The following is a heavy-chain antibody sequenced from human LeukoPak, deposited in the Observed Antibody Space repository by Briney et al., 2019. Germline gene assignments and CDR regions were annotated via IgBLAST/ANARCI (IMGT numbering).Heavy chain of an antibody. CDR3: ARRGAVAGTEDY. Sequence: TGGSLRLSCAASGFTFSSYSMNWVRQAPGKGLEWVSSISSSSSYIYYADSVKGRFTISRDNAKNSLYLQMNSLRAEDTAVYYCARRGAVAGTEDYWGQGTLVTVSA. V-gene: IGHV3-21*01. D-gene: IGHD6-19*01. CDR1: GFTFSSYS. J-gene: IGHJ4*02. CDR2: ISSSSSYI.